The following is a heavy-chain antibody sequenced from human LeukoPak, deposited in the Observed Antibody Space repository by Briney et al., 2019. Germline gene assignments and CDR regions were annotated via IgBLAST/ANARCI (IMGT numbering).Heavy chain of an antibody. CDR3: ARAYDILTGYYYFDY. CDR1: GYTFTSYG. Sequence: ASVKVSCKASGYTFTSYGISWVRQAPGQGLEWMGCISAYNGNTNYAQKLQGRVTMTTDTSTSTAYMELRSLRSDDTAVYYCARAYDILTGYYYFDYWGQGTLVTVSS. V-gene: IGHV1-18*01. D-gene: IGHD3-9*01. CDR2: ISAYNGNT. J-gene: IGHJ4*02.